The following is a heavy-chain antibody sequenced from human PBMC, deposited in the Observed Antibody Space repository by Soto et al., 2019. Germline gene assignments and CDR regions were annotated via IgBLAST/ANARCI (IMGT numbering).Heavy chain of an antibody. J-gene: IGHJ4*02. Sequence: GGSLRLSCAASGFTFSSYAMSWARHAPGKGLEWVSAISGSGGSTYYADSVKGRFTISRDNSKNTLYLQMNSLRAEDTAVYYFAKHPKQQHTRGPFDYWGQGTLVTVSS. CDR1: GFTFSSYA. V-gene: IGHV3-23*01. D-gene: IGHD6-13*01. CDR3: AKHPKQQHTRGPFDY. CDR2: ISGSGGST.